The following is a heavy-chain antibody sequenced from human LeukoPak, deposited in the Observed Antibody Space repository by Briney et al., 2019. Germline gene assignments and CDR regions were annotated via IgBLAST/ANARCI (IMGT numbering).Heavy chain of an antibody. V-gene: IGHV1-24*01. CDR3: ATNYGSGRTTDAFDI. CDR2: FDPEDGET. D-gene: IGHD3-10*01. CDR1: GYTLTELS. J-gene: IGHJ3*02. Sequence: ASVKVSCKVSGYTLTELSMHRVRQAPGKGLEWMGGFDPEDGETIYAQKFQGRVTMTEDTSTDTAYMELSSLRSEDTAVYYCATNYGSGRTTDAFDIWGQGTMVTVSS.